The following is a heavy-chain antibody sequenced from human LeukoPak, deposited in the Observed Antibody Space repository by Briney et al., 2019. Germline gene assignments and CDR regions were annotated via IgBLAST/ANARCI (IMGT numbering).Heavy chain of an antibody. D-gene: IGHD1-26*01. CDR2: INWNGIIK. CDR3: ARDVWEGLWNWFDP. CDR1: GFTFEDYG. Sequence: GGSLRLSCAVSGFTFEDYGMSWVRQGPGKGLEWVAGINWNGIIKRYGDSVRGRFTISRDKATNSLYLQMNSLRKEDTALYYCARDVWEGLWNWFDPWGQGTLVTVSS. J-gene: IGHJ5*02. V-gene: IGHV3-20*04.